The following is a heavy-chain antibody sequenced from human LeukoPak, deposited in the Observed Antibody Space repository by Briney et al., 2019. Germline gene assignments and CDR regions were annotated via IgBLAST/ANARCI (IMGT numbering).Heavy chain of an antibody. CDR3: AKDMDIVVVPAAPYFDY. D-gene: IGHD2-2*03. V-gene: IGHV3-30*18. CDR1: GFTFSSYG. CDR2: ISYDGSNK. Sequence: PGGSLRLSCAASGFTFSSYGMHWVRQAPGKGLEWVAVISYDGSNKYYADSVEGRFTISRDNSKNTLYLQMNSLRAEDTAVYYCAKDMDIVVVPAAPYFDYWGQGTLVTVSS. J-gene: IGHJ4*02.